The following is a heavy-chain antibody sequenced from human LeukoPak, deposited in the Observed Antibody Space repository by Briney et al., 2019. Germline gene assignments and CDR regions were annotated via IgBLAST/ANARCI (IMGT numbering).Heavy chain of an antibody. Sequence: PGGSLRLSCAASGFTFSSYAMSWVRQGPGKGLEWVSAISGSGGSTYYADSVKGRFTISRDNSKNTLYLQMNSLRAEDTAVYYCAKDLFAGTAMVSRDGYFDYWGQGTLVTVSS. V-gene: IGHV3-23*01. J-gene: IGHJ4*02. D-gene: IGHD5-18*01. CDR1: GFTFSSYA. CDR3: AKDLFAGTAMVSRDGYFDY. CDR2: ISGSGGST.